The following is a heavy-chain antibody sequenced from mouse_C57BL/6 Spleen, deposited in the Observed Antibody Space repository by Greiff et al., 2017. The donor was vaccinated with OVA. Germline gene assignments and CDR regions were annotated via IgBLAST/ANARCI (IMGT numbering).Heavy chain of an antibody. CDR2: INSDGGST. V-gene: IGHV5-2*01. CDR3: ARLYDGYYGWYFDV. Sequence: EVKVVESGGGLVQPGESLKLSCESNEYEFPSHDMSWVRKTPEKRLELVAAINSDGGSTYYPDTMERRFIISRDNTKKTLYLQMSSLRSEDTALYYCARLYDGYYGWYFDVWGTGTTVTVSS. D-gene: IGHD2-3*01. CDR1: EYEFPSHD. J-gene: IGHJ1*03.